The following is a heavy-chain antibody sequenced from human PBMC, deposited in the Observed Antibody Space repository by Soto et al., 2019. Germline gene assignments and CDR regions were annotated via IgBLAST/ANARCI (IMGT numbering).Heavy chain of an antibody. CDR1: GDSISSSNSH. Sequence: SETLSLTCTVSGDSISSSNSHWGWTRQPPGKGLEYIGSVYYGGAIFYSGNIYYDPSLKSRVTISVDTSKNQFSLRLSSVTAADTGVYYCVRYDRINMKPYSPEGFHIWGQGTMVTVSS. CDR3: VRYDRINMKPYSPEGFHI. J-gene: IGHJ3*02. V-gene: IGHV4-39*01. CDR2: VYYGGAIFYSGNI. D-gene: IGHD3-3*02.